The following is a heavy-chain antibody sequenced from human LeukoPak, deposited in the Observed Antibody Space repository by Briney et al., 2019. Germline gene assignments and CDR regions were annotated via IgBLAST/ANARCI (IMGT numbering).Heavy chain of an antibody. V-gene: IGHV3-15*01. CDR3: TTTIVGVTTWFDP. CDR2: IKNKTNGGTT. D-gene: IGHD1-26*01. J-gene: IGHJ5*02. CDR1: GFTLSNAY. Sequence: GGSLRLSCAAPGFTLSNAYMSWVRQAPGKGLEWVGRIKNKTNGGTTDYAAPVKGRFTISRDDSKNTLYLQMNSLKTEDTAVYYCTTTIVGVTTWFDPWGQGTLVTVSS.